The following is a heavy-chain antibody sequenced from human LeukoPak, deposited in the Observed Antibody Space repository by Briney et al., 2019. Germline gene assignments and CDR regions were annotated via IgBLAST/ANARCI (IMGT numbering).Heavy chain of an antibody. D-gene: IGHD2-15*01. CDR2: IYTSGST. CDR3: ASNVADY. Sequence: PSQTLSLTCTVSGGSISSGSYYWSWIRQPAGKGLEWIGRIYTSGSTNYNPSLKSRVTISVDTSKNQFSLKLSSVTAADTAVHYCASNVADYWGQGTLVTVSS. V-gene: IGHV4-61*02. CDR1: GGSISSGSYY. J-gene: IGHJ4*02.